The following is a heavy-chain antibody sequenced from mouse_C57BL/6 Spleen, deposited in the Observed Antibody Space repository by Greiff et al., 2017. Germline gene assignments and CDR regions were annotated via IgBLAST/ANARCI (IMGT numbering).Heavy chain of an antibody. J-gene: IGHJ4*01. CDR3: ARWEAYYNPPEGAMDY. Sequence: EVKLQESGAELVRPGSSVKMSCKTSGYTFTSYGINWVKQRPGQGLEWIGYIYIGNGYTEYNEKFKGKATLTSDTSSSTAYMQLSSLTSEDSAIYFCARWEAYYNPPEGAMDYWGQGTSVTVSS. CDR1: GYTFTSYG. V-gene: IGHV1-58*01. D-gene: IGHD2-12*01. CDR2: IYIGNGYT.